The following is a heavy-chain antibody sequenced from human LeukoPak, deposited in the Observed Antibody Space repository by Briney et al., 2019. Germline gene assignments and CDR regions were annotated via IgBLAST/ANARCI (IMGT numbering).Heavy chain of an antibody. D-gene: IGHD4-11*01. Sequence: GGSLRLSCAASGFTFSTYWMTWVRQAPGKGLEWVAHINQDGSAKNYVDSLKGRFTISRDNAKNSLFLQMNSLRADDTAVYYRARATTIAPETLDYWGQGTLVTVSS. J-gene: IGHJ4*02. CDR1: GFTFSTYW. V-gene: IGHV3-7*01. CDR3: ARATTIAPETLDY. CDR2: INQDGSAK.